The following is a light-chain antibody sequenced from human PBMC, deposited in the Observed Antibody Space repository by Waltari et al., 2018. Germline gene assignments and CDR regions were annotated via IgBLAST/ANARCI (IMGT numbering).Light chain of an antibody. J-gene: IGLJ2*01. CDR2: EVT. CDR1: SSDVGGYNF. Sequence: QSALTQPPSASGSRGQSVTISCTGTSSDVGGYNFVSWYQQHPGKAPKLIIYEVTKRPYGVPDRFSGSKSENTASLTVSGLQTEDEADYYCSSFAGTNTRLGVLFGGGTKLTVL. CDR3: SSFAGTNTRLGVL. V-gene: IGLV2-8*01.